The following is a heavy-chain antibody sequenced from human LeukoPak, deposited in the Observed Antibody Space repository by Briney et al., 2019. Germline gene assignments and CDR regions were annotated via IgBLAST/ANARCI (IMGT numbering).Heavy chain of an antibody. J-gene: IGHJ4*02. CDR2: IYYSGST. CDR1: GDSISSSSYY. CDR3: ARGGNRFGGFYFDY. Sequence: SETLSLTCTVSGDSISSSSYYWGWIRQPPGKGLEWIGSIYYSGSTYYNPSLKSRVTISVDTSKNQFSLKLSSVTAADTAMYYCARGGNRFGGFYFDYWGQGIQVIVSS. D-gene: IGHD3-10*01. V-gene: IGHV4-39*07.